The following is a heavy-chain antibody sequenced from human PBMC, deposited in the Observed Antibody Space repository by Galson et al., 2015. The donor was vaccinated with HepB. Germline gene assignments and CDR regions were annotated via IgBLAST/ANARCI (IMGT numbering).Heavy chain of an antibody. J-gene: IGHJ6*02. D-gene: IGHD3-9*01. V-gene: IGHV1-2*04. CDR2: INPNSGGT. Sequence: SVKVSCKASGYTFTSYGISWVRQAPGQGLEWMGWINPNSGGTNYAQKFQGWVTMTRDTSISTAYMELSRLRSDDTAVYYCARGRRITIFLGYYYGMDVWGQGTTVTVSS. CDR3: ARGRRITIFLGYYYGMDV. CDR1: GYTFTSYG.